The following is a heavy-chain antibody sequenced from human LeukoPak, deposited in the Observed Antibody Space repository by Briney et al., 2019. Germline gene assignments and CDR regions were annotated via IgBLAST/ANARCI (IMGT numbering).Heavy chain of an antibody. D-gene: IGHD1-26*01. CDR3: ARVGNSIGSRDAFDI. V-gene: IGHV3-21*01. CDR2: ISSSSGYI. CDR1: GFTFSSYS. J-gene: IGHJ3*02. Sequence: GGSLRLSCAASGFTFSSYSVNWVRQAPGKGLEWVSSISSSSGYIYYADSVKGRFTISRDNAKNSLYLQMNSLRAEDTAVYYCARVGNSIGSRDAFDIWGQGTMVTVSS.